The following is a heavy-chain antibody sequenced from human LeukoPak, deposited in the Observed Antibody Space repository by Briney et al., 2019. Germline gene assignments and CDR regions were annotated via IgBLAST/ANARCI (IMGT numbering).Heavy chain of an antibody. CDR3: ARAKTHRVNDFWSGYYTEPFYFDY. V-gene: IGHV4-59*01. J-gene: IGHJ4*02. CDR1: GGSISSYY. CDR2: IYYSGST. Sequence: SETLSHTCTVSGGSISSYYWSWIRQPPGKGLEWIGYIYYSGSTNYNPSLKSRVTISVDTSKNQFSLKLSSVTAEDTAVYYCARAKTHRVNDFWSGYYTEPFYFDYWGQGTLVTVSS. D-gene: IGHD3-3*01.